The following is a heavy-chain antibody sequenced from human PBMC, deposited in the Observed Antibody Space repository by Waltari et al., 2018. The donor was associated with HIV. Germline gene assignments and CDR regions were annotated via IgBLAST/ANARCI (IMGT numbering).Heavy chain of an antibody. CDR1: GYTFTAYY. Sequence: QVQLVQSGAEVKKPGASVKVSCKASGYTFTAYYMHWVRQAPGQGLEWMGRINLNSGDTNYGQKFQGRVTMTRDTSISTAYMELSRLRSDDMAVYYCARDSYYYDSSGFFPDFWGQGTLVTVSS. J-gene: IGHJ4*02. V-gene: IGHV1-2*06. CDR3: ARDSYYYDSSGFFPDF. CDR2: INLNSGDT. D-gene: IGHD3-22*01.